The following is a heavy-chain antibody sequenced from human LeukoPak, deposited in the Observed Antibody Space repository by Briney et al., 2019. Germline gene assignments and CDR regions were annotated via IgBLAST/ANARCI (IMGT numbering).Heavy chain of an antibody. CDR3: APRRVAADKGFDY. CDR1: GYTFTDYY. CDR2: MNPNSGGT. D-gene: IGHD6-19*01. Sequence: ASVTVSFKASGYTFTDYYMHWMRQAPGQGPELMGWMNPNSGGTNYSQKFQGRVTMTRDTSITTAYMELSSLRSDDTAVYYCAPRRVAADKGFDYWGQGTLVTVSS. V-gene: IGHV1-2*02. J-gene: IGHJ4*02.